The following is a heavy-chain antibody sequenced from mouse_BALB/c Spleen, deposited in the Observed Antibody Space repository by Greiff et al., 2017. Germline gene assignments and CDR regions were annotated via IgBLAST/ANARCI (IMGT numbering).Heavy chain of an antibody. V-gene: IGHV2-9-2*01. CDR1: GFSLTSYD. CDR3: VRAQSLYYYGSSYGYFDV. CDR2: IWTGGGT. D-gene: IGHD1-1*01. J-gene: IGHJ1*01. Sequence: QVQLQQSGPGLVAPSQSLSITCTVSGFSLTSYDISWIRQPPGKGLEWLGVIWTGGGTNYNSAFMSRLSISKDNSKSQVFLKMNSLQTDDTAIYYCVRAQSLYYYGSSYGYFDVWGAGTTVTVSS.